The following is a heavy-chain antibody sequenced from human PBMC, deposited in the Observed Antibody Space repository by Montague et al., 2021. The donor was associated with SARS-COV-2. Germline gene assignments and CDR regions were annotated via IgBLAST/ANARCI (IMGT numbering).Heavy chain of an antibody. V-gene: IGHV3-7*01. J-gene: IGHJ4*02. CDR1: GFPFSTYS. CDR3: ARDLSGSQYLYYFDY. D-gene: IGHD3-3*01. CDR2: IQQDGSKK. Sequence: SLRLSCAASGFPFSTYSMNWVRQAPGKGLEWVANIQQDGSKKYYVDSVKGRFTISRDNAKKSLYLQMNSLRAEDTAVYYCARDLSGSQYLYYFDYWGQGTLVTVSS.